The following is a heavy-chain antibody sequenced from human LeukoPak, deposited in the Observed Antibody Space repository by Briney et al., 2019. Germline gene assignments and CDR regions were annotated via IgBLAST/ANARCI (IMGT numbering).Heavy chain of an antibody. CDR2: ISTSSSYI. CDR1: GFTFSSYN. J-gene: IGHJ4*02. V-gene: IGHV3-21*01. CDR3: ARTRGYGLGYFDY. D-gene: IGHD5-18*01. Sequence: GGSLRLSCAASGFTFSSYNMNWVRQAPGKGLEWVSSISTSSSYIYYADSVKGRFTISRDNAKNSLYLQMNSLRAEDTAVYYCARTRGYGLGYFDYWGQGTLVTVSS.